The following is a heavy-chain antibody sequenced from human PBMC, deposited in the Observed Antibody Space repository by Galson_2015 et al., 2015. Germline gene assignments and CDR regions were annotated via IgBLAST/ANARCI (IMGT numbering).Heavy chain of an antibody. V-gene: IGHV3-7*01. Sequence: SLRLSCAASGFTFSSYWMSWVRQAPGKGLEWVANIRQDGSEKYYVDSVKGRFTISRDNAKNSLYLQMNSLRAEDTAVYYCARLRWADAFDIWGQGTMVTVSS. CDR3: ARLRWADAFDI. CDR2: IRQDGSEK. CDR1: GFTFSSYW. D-gene: IGHD1-26*01. J-gene: IGHJ3*02.